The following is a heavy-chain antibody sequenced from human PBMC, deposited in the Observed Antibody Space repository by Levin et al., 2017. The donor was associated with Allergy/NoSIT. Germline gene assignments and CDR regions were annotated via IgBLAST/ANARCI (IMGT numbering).Heavy chain of an antibody. CDR1: GFTFSNYV. D-gene: IGHD3-3*02. CDR2: ISYDGSDI. Sequence: SGGSLRLSCAASGFTFSNYVVHWVRQTPGKGLEWVALISYDGSDIYYADSVKCRFTISRDNSENTLSLQMNTLRPEDTAIYYCAKGWGRHASIFWGLDYWGQGTLVTVSS. J-gene: IGHJ4*02. V-gene: IGHV3-30*18. CDR3: AKGWGRHASIFWGLDY.